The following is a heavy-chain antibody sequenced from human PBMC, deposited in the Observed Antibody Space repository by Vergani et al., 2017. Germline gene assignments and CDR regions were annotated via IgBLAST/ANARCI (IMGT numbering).Heavy chain of an antibody. CDR1: GFIFNYYG. J-gene: IGHJ4*02. V-gene: IGHV3-30*02. D-gene: IGHD4-17*01. Sequence: QVHLVESGGGVVQPGGSLRLSCAASGFIFNYYGINWVRQAPGKGLEWVSFIRSDGGSEMYADSVRGRFTISRDNSKNTLYLQMNSLRAEDTAVYYCARGASGDYVSSFDYWGQGTLVTVSS. CDR2: IRSDGGSE. CDR3: ARGASGDYVSSFDY.